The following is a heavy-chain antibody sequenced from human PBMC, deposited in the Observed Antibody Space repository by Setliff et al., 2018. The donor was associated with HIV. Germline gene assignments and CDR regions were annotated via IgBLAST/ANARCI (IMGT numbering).Heavy chain of an antibody. CDR2: INHSGDT. CDR1: GGSFSGYF. J-gene: IGHJ3*02. D-gene: IGHD3-22*01. Sequence: KPSETLSLTCAVYGGSFSGYFWSWIRQPPQKSLEWIGEINHSGDTNHNPSLKSRVTISVDTSKNQFSLKLSSVTAADTAVYYCARVGDFYDSSGYYSVLDAFDIWGRGTMVTVSS. V-gene: IGHV4-34*01. CDR3: ARVGDFYDSSGYYSVLDAFDI.